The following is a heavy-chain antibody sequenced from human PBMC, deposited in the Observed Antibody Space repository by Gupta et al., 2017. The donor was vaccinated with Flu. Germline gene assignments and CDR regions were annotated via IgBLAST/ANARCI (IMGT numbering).Heavy chain of an antibody. CDR1: GFTFSTYN. V-gene: IGHV3-48*01. D-gene: IGHD1-26*01. CDR2: MSGSSLSK. CDR3: ARGGTYSADFYGMDG. J-gene: IGHJ6*01. Sequence: EVQLVESGGGLVQPGGSLRLSCAASGFTFSTYNMNWVRQAPGKGLEWVSYMSGSSLSKYYADSVKGRFTISRDNAKNSLYLQMNTLRAEDTAVYYCARGGTYSADFYGMDGGGQGTTVTVSS.